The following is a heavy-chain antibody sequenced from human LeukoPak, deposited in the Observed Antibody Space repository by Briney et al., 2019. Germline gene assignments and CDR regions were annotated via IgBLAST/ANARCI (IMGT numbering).Heavy chain of an antibody. Sequence: GGSLRLSCTASGFTFGDYAMTWVRQAPGKGLEWVGFIRSKVYGATMEYAASVEGRFTISRDDSKSIAYLLMNSLKTEDTAVYYCARGPSGLWRYNGMDVWGQGTTVTVSS. CDR1: GFTFGDYA. CDR2: IRSKVYGATM. J-gene: IGHJ6*02. CDR3: ARGPSGLWRYNGMDV. V-gene: IGHV3-49*04. D-gene: IGHD2-21*01.